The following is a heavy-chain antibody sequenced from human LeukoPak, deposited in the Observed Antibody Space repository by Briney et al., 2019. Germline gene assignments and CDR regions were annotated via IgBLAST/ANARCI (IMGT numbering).Heavy chain of an antibody. D-gene: IGHD5-24*01. CDR3: ARETEMANLDY. J-gene: IGHJ4*02. CDR1: GFTFSTYW. Sequence: GGSLRLSCAASGFTFSTYWMSWVRQVPGKGLEWVANIKQDGSEKYYVDSVKGRFTISRDNAKKSLYLQMNSLRAEDTAVYYCARETEMANLDYWGQGTLVTVSS. V-gene: IGHV3-7*04. CDR2: IKQDGSEK.